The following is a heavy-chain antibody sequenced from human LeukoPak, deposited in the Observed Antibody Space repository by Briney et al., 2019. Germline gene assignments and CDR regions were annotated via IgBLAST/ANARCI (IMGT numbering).Heavy chain of an antibody. CDR3: ARDIAAAGTMLNY. CDR1: GFTFSSYG. J-gene: IGHJ4*02. D-gene: IGHD6-13*01. CDR2: IWYDGSNK. Sequence: GGSLRLSCAASGFTFSSYGMHWVRQAPGKGLEWVAVIWYDGSNKYYADSVKGRFTISRDNSKNTLYLQMNGLRAEDTAVYYCARDIAAAGTMLNYWGQGTLVTVSS. V-gene: IGHV3-33*01.